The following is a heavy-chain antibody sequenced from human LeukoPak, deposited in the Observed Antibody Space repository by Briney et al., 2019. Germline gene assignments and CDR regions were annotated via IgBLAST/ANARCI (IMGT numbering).Heavy chain of an antibody. CDR1: GGTFSSYA. Sequence: ASVKVSCKASGGTFSSYAISWVRQAPGQGLEWMGRIIPILGIANYAQKFQGRVTITADKSTSTAYMELSSLRSEDTAVYYCARDPGYYCSGGSCHNWFDPWGQGTLVTVSS. J-gene: IGHJ5*02. CDR3: ARDPGYYCSGGSCHNWFDP. D-gene: IGHD2-15*01. V-gene: IGHV1-69*04. CDR2: IIPILGIA.